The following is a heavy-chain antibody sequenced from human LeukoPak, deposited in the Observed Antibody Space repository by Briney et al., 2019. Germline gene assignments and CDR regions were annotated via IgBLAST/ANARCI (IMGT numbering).Heavy chain of an antibody. V-gene: IGHV4-59*11. Sequence: SETLSLTCTVSGGSISSHFWSWLRQPPGKGLEWLGYMFYSGSTNYNPSLKSRVTISVDASKNQFSLKLTSVSAADTAVYYCARGFHSSGWYGYYYMDVWGKGTTVTVS. CDR1: GGSISSHF. CDR3: ARGFHSSGWYGYYYMDV. CDR2: MFYSGST. D-gene: IGHD6-19*01. J-gene: IGHJ6*03.